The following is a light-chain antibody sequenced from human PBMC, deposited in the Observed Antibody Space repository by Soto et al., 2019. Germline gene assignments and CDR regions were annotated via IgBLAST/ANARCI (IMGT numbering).Light chain of an antibody. CDR2: GAS. J-gene: IGKJ1*01. Sequence: EIVMTQSPATLSVSPGERATLSCRASQSVSSNLAWYQQKPGQAPRLLIYGASTRATGIPARFSGSGSGTDFTLTLSSLQSEDFAVYYCHQYNNWPPWTFGQGTKVEIK. CDR1: QSVSSN. V-gene: IGKV3-15*01. CDR3: HQYNNWPPWT.